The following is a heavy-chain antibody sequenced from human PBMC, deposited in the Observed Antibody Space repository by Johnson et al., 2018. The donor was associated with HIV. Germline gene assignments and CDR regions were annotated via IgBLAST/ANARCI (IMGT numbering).Heavy chain of an antibody. CDR1: GFTSSDYY. D-gene: IGHD3-22*01. CDR2: ISSSGSTI. CDR3: AGAPGVYYDSSGYPDYDAFDI. Sequence: QVQLVESGGGLVKPGGSLRLSCAASGFTSSDYYMSWIRQAPGKGLEWVSYISSSGSTIYYADYVKGRFTISRDNAKNSLYLQMNSLRAEDTAVYYCAGAPGVYYDSSGYPDYDAFDIWGQGTMVTVSS. V-gene: IGHV3-11*04. J-gene: IGHJ3*02.